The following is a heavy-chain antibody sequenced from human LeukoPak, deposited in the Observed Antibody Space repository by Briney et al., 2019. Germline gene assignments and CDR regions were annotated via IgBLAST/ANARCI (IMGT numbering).Heavy chain of an antibody. V-gene: IGHV4-34*01. J-gene: IGHJ4*02. Sequence: SETLSLTCTASGGSISGYYWSWIRQPPGKGLEWIGEINHSGSTNYNPSLKSRVTISVDTSKNQFSLKLSSVTAADTAVYYCARGILRPDTAMVKGDYWGQGTLVTVSS. CDR2: INHSGST. CDR1: GGSISGYY. D-gene: IGHD5-18*01. CDR3: ARGILRPDTAMVKGDY.